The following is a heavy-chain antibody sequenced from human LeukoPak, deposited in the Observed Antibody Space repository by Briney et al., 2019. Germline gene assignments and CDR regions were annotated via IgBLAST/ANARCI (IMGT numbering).Heavy chain of an antibody. CDR3: ARANSNVLRYFDWLSFPAARNNWFDP. J-gene: IGHJ5*02. CDR1: GGSFSGYY. D-gene: IGHD3-9*01. V-gene: IGHV4-34*01. Sequence: PSETLSLTCAVYGGSFSGYYWSWIRQPPGKGLEWIGEINHSGSTNYNPSLKSRVTISVDTSKNQFSLKLSSVTAADTAVYYYARANSNVLRYFDWLSFPAARNNWFDPWGQGTLVTVSS. CDR2: INHSGST.